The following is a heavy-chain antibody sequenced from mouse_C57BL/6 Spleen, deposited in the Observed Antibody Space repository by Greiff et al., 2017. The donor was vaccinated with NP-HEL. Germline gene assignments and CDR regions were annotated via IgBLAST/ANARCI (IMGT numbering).Heavy chain of an antibody. D-gene: IGHD2-4*01. V-gene: IGHV1-76*01. Sequence: VQLQQSGAELVRPGASVKLSCKASGYTFTDYYINWVKQRPGQGLEWIARIYPGSGNTYYNEKFKGKATLTAEKSSSTAYMQLSSLTSEDSAVYFCARRDYDYAGGGMDYWGQGTSVTVSS. CDR3: ARRDYDYAGGGMDY. CDR2: IYPGSGNT. CDR1: GYTFTDYY. J-gene: IGHJ4*01.